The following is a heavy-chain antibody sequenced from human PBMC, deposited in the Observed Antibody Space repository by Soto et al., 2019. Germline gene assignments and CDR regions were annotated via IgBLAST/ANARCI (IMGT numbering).Heavy chain of an antibody. CDR3: ARSTIFGVPNYYYYGMDV. CDR2: INAGNGNT. D-gene: IGHD3-3*01. Sequence: GASVKVSCKASGYTFTSYAMHWVRQAPGQRLEWMGWINAGNGNTKYSQKFQGRVTITRDTSAGTAYMELSSLRSEDTAVYYCARSTIFGVPNYYYYGMDVWGQGTTVTVSS. V-gene: IGHV1-3*01. J-gene: IGHJ6*02. CDR1: GYTFTSYA.